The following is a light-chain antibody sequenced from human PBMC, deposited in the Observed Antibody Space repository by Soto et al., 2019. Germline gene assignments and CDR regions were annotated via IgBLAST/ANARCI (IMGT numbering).Light chain of an antibody. J-gene: IGLJ1*01. CDR2: FNN. CDR3: GAWNSALGVEV. Sequence: QSVLTQPPSVSAAPGQRVTISCSGSSSDIGSKYVSWYQQVPGTAPRLLIYFNNNRPSGIPDRFSGSKSGTSATLAITGRQTGDEADYYCGAWNSALGVEVFGTGTKLTVL. CDR1: SSDIGSKY. V-gene: IGLV1-51*01.